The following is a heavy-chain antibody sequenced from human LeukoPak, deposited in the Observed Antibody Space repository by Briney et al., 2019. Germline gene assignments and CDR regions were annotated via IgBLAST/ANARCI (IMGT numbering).Heavy chain of an antibody. CDR2: IFYSGSA. CDR3: ARLQGFRAPFDY. J-gene: IGHJ4*02. V-gene: IGHV4-39*01. Sequence: SETLSLTCTVSGGSISSGGYYWGWIRQPPGKGLEWIGTIFYSGSAYYNPSLKTRVTTSVDTSNNQFSLKLSSVTAADTAVYYCARLQGFRAPFDYWGQGTLVTVSS. D-gene: IGHD3-10*01. CDR1: GGSISSGGYY.